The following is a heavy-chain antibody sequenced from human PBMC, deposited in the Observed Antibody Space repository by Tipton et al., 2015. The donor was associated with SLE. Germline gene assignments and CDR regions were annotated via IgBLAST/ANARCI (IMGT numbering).Heavy chain of an antibody. CDR1: GGSFSGYY. Sequence: TLSLTCAVYGGSFSGYYWSWIRQPPGKGLEWIGEINHSGSTNYNPSLKSRVTISVDTSKNQFSLKLSSVTAADTAVYYCARGLFGGSYDCWGQGTLVTVSS. D-gene: IGHD1-26*01. V-gene: IGHV4-34*01. J-gene: IGHJ4*02. CDR3: ARGLFGGSYDC. CDR2: INHSGST.